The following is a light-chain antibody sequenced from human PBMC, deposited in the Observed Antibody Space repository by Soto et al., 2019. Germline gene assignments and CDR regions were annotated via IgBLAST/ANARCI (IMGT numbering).Light chain of an antibody. CDR2: LAS. V-gene: IGKV1-27*01. J-gene: IGKJ5*01. CDR1: QGISNF. CDR3: QNYDNVPIT. Sequence: DLPMTQSPSSLSASVGDRVTITCRASQGISNFLAWYQQKPGKVPKLLIHLASTLQSGVPSRFSGSGSWTDFTLTISSLQPEDVASYYCQNYDNVPITFGQGTRLEIK.